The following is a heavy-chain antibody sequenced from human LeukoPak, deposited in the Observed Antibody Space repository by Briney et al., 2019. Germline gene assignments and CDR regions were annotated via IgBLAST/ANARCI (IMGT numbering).Heavy chain of an antibody. CDR3: ARGVRFLEWPPYYFDY. D-gene: IGHD3-3*01. CDR1: GFTFSSYW. J-gene: IGHJ4*02. V-gene: IGHV3-7*01. Sequence: PGGSLRLSCAASGFTFSSYWMSWVRQAPGKGLEWVANIKQDGSEKYYVDSVKGRFTISRDNAKNSLYLQMNSLRAEDTAVYYCARGVRFLEWPPYYFDYWGQGTLVTVSS. CDR2: IKQDGSEK.